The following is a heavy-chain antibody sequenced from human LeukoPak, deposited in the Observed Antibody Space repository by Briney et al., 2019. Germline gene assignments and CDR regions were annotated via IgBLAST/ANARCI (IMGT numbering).Heavy chain of an antibody. D-gene: IGHD3-22*01. CDR3: ARDQYYDSKGWFDP. CDR1: GYTFTSYG. Sequence: ASVKVSCKASGYTFTSYGISWVRQAPGQGLEWMGLNHTYNGHTNYAQKLQGRVTMTTDTSTSTAYMELRSLRSDDTAVYYCARDQYYDSKGWFDPWGQGTLVTVSS. V-gene: IGHV1-18*01. J-gene: IGHJ5*02. CDR2: NHTYNGHT.